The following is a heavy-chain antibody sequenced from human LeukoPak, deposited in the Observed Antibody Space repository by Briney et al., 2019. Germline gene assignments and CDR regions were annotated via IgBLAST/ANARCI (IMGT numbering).Heavy chain of an antibody. CDR2: INPDGNKK. Sequence: GGSLRLSCAVSVLTLSSACMAWVRQAQGKGLEWVASINPDGNKKYSADSVKGRFTISRDNAENSLYLQMNSLRVEDTAFYYCARDLAYSRLDYWGQGMLVTVSS. CDR3: ARDLAYSRLDY. V-gene: IGHV3-7*01. D-gene: IGHD5-18*01. CDR1: VLTLSSAC. J-gene: IGHJ4*02.